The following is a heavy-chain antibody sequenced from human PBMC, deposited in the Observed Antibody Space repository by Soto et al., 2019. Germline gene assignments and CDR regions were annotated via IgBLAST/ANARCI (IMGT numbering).Heavy chain of an antibody. CDR1: GGSISSYY. CDR3: ARLYSSGLTNGDAFDI. CDR2: IYYSGST. V-gene: IGHV4-59*01. D-gene: IGHD6-19*01. J-gene: IGHJ3*02. Sequence: QVQLQESGPGLVKPSETLSLTCTVSGGSISSYYWSWIRQPPGKGLEWIGYIYYSGSTNYNPSLKSRVTISVDTSKNQFSLKLSSVTAADTAVYYCARLYSSGLTNGDAFDIWGQGTMVTVSS.